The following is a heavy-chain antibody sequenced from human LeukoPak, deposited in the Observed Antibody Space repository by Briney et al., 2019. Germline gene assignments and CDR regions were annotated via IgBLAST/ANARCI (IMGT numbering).Heavy chain of an antibody. CDR3: ARDGVRGDSYGCYRPYFVY. CDR2: INPNSGGT. CDR1: GYTFTGYY. D-gene: IGHD5-18*01. Sequence: ASVKVSCKASGYTFTGYYIHWVRQAPGQGLEWMGWINPNSGGTNYAQKFQGRVSMTRDTSTSTTYMELSRLRSDDTTVYYCARDGVRGDSYGCYRPYFVYWGQGGLVSVSS. J-gene: IGHJ4*02. V-gene: IGHV1-2*02.